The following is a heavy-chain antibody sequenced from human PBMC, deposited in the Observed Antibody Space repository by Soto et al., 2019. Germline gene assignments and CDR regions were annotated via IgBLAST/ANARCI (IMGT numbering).Heavy chain of an antibody. CDR2: IYNSGIT. J-gene: IGHJ5*02. CDR3: ARGVTVFGLVSRFWFDP. CDR1: GGSISSGDYS. V-gene: IGHV4-30-4*01. D-gene: IGHD3-3*01. Sequence: SETLSLTCTVSGGSISSGDYSWSWVRQSPGKGLEWIGHIYNSGITYYNPSLRSRVVISIDTSRNQLSLRLNSLTAADRAVYFCARGVTVFGLVSRFWFDPWGQGTVVTVSS.